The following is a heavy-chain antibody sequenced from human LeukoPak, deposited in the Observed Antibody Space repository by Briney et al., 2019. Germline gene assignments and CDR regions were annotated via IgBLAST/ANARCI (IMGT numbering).Heavy chain of an antibody. CDR1: GFTVSTNY. CDR2: IYSGGST. Sequence: GGSLRLSCAASGFTVSTNYMSWVRQAPGKGLEWVSVIYSGGSTYYADSVKGRFTISRDNSKNTPYLQMNSLRAEDTAVYYCARDQFYHSSGYYYLWGQGTLVTVSS. CDR3: ARDQFYHSSGYYYL. V-gene: IGHV3-53*01. J-gene: IGHJ5*02. D-gene: IGHD3-22*01.